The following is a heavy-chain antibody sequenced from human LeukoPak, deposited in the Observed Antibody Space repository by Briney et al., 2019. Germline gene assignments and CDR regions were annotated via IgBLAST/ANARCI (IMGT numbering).Heavy chain of an antibody. CDR2: IYRDGST. V-gene: IGHV3-53*01. J-gene: IGHJ4*02. CDR1: GYIVSEYY. D-gene: IGHD2-21*01. CDR3: AGAIGYFDF. Sequence: GGSLRLSCAASGYIVSEYYMSWVRQAPGKGLEWVSVIYRDGSTYYADSVKGRFTISRDNSKNTLSLQMNSLRAEDTAAYYCAGAIGYFDFWGQGTLVTVSS.